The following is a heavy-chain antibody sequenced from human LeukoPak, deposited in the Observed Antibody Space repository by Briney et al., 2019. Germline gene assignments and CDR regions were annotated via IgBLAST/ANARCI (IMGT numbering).Heavy chain of an antibody. CDR2: INPNSGGT. D-gene: IGHD3-10*01. Sequence: ASVKVSCKASGYTFTGYYMHWVRQAPGQGLEWMGWINPNSGGTNYAQKFQGWVTMTRDTSISTAHMELSRLRSDDTAVYYCARDLGTITMVRGYWYYGMDVWGQGTTVTVSS. CDR3: ARDLGTITMVRGYWYYGMDV. CDR1: GYTFTGYY. V-gene: IGHV1-2*04. J-gene: IGHJ6*02.